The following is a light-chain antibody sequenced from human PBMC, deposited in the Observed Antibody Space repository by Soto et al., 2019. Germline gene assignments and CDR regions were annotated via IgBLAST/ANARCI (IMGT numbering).Light chain of an antibody. J-gene: IGKJ1*01. CDR2: GAS. Sequence: EIVLTQSPGTLSLSPGERATLSCRASQSVSSSYLAWYQQKPGQAPRLLIYGASSRATGIPDRFSGSGSGTHFTLTISSLQPEDVATYYCQKYNSAPWTFGQGTKVDIK. CDR3: QKYNSAPWT. CDR1: QSVSSSY. V-gene: IGKV3-20*01.